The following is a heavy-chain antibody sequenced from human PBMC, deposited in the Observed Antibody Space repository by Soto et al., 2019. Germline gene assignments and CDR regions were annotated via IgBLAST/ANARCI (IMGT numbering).Heavy chain of an antibody. V-gene: IGHV5-51*01. J-gene: IGHJ6*02. Sequence: GESLKISCKRSGYSFTSYWIGWVRQMPGKGLEWMGIIYPGDSDTRYSPSFQAQVTISADKSITTAYLQWSSLNTSDTAMYYCPRVPLAQTGTPYYYYGMDVWGQGTTVTVAS. D-gene: IGHD1-1*01. CDR2: IYPGDSDT. CDR3: PRVPLAQTGTPYYYYGMDV. CDR1: GYSFTSYW.